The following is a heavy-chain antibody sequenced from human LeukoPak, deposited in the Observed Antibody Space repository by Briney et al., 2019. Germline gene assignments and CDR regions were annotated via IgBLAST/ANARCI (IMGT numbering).Heavy chain of an antibody. CDR1: GFTFSIYS. D-gene: IGHD2-8*01. CDR2: ITGDSSTI. Sequence: GGSLRLSCAASGFTFSIYSMNWVRQAPGKGLEWVSYITGDSSTIYYSDSVKGRFTISRDNAKNSLYLQMNSLRAEDTAVYHCARSNGYLDYWGQGTLVTVSS. CDR3: ARSNGYLDY. V-gene: IGHV3-48*04. J-gene: IGHJ4*02.